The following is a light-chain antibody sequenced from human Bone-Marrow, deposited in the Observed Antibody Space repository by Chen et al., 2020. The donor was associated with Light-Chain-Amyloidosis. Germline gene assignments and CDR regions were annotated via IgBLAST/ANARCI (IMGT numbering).Light chain of an antibody. V-gene: IGKV3-20*01. CDR1: QSVASDY. Sequence: ILLTQSPGTLSLSPGERATLSCRASQSVASDYVAWYQQKPGQAPRLLIYDASSRAPGIPDRFSGSESGIDFTLTISRVEPEDFAVYYCQQYSSSPVTFGQGTKVEIK. CDR2: DAS. J-gene: IGKJ1*01. CDR3: QQYSSSPVT.